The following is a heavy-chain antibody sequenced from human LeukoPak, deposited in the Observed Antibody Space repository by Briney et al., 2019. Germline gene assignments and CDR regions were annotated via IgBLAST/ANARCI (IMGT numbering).Heavy chain of an antibody. CDR3: ARGQSSLQWYYFDY. J-gene: IGHJ4*02. D-gene: IGHD5-24*01. V-gene: IGHV4-39*07. Sequence: SETLSLTCTVSGGSISSSSYYWGWIRQPPGKGLEWIGSIYYSGSTYYNPSLKSRVTISVDTSKNQFSLKLSSVTAADTAVYYCARGQSSLQWYYFDYWGQGTLVTVSS. CDR2: IYYSGST. CDR1: GGSISSSSYY.